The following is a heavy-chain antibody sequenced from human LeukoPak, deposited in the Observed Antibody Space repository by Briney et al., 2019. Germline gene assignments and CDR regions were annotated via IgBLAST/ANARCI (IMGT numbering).Heavy chain of an antibody. J-gene: IGHJ4*02. D-gene: IGHD4-23*01. V-gene: IGHV1-2*02. CDR1: GYTFNGYY. CDR2: INPNSGDT. Sequence: ASVKASCKASGYTFNGYYMHWVRQAPGRGPEWMGWINPNSGDTNYAQKFQGRVTVTRDTSISTAYMELSGLRSDDTAVYYCARPDGDTGGNYGCWGQGTLVTVSS. CDR3: ARPDGDTGGNYGC.